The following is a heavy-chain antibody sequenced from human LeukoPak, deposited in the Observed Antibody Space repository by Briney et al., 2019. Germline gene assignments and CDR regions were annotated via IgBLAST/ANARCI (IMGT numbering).Heavy chain of an antibody. CDR1: GITLSNYG. V-gene: IGHV3-23*01. Sequence: GGSLRLSCAVSGITLSNYGMSWVRQAPGKGLEWVAGISGSGGGTNYADSVKGCFTISRDNCRNSLYLQMNSLRAEDTAVYFCAKRGVVIRVILVGFHKEAYYFDSWGRGALVTVSS. CDR2: ISGSGGGT. CDR3: AKRGVVIRVILVGFHKEAYYFDS. D-gene: IGHD3-22*01. J-gene: IGHJ4*02.